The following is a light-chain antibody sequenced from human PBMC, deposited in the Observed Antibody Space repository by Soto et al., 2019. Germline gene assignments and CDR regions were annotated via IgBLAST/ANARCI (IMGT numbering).Light chain of an antibody. Sequence: QSVLTQPASVSGSPGQSITISCTGTSSDVGGYNYVSWYQQHPGKAPNLMIYDVSNRPSGVSNRFSGSKSGNTASLTVSGLQAEDEADYYCSSYTSSSTSVFGTGTKVTVL. CDR2: DVS. V-gene: IGLV2-14*01. CDR1: SSDVGGYNY. J-gene: IGLJ1*01. CDR3: SSYTSSSTSV.